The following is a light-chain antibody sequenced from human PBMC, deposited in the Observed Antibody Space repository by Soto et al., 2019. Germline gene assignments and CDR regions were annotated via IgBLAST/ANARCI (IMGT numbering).Light chain of an antibody. Sequence: TVITQSTATLSVAPVEIATLSFTASHSVSSNLAWYQQKPGQAPRLLIYGASTRATGIPARFSGSGSGTEFTLTISSLRSEDFAVYYCQPYDNWPPFTFGQGTRLEI. CDR3: QPYDNWPPFT. J-gene: IGKJ5*01. V-gene: IGKV3D-15*01. CDR2: GAS. CDR1: HSVSSN.